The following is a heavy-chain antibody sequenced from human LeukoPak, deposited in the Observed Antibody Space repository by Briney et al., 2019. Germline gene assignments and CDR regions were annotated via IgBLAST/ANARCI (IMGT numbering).Heavy chain of an antibody. CDR1: GYTFTSYG. CDR3: ARYYSGWYYFDY. J-gene: IGHJ4*02. D-gene: IGHD6-19*01. Sequence: SVKVSCKASGYTFTSYGISWVRQAPGQGLEWMGGIIPIFGAANYAQKFQGRVTITADESTSTAYMELSSLRSEDTAVYYCARYYSGWYYFDYWGQGTLVTVSS. V-gene: IGHV1-69*13. CDR2: IIPIFGAA.